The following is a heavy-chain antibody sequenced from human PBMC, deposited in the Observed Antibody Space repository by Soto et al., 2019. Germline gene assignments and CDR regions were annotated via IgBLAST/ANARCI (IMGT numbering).Heavy chain of an antibody. Sequence: EVQLVESGGGLVQPGGSLTLSCAGSGFTISDAPVHWVRQASGKGLEWIGRIRSKVKDYATAYSESVKGRFTIPRDDSRYMAYLQMNSMATADSAMYYCSTMGEWGSYSGYCGQATLDTGSS. J-gene: IGHJ4*02. V-gene: IGHV3-73*02. D-gene: IGHD3-16*01. CDR2: IRSKVKDYAT. CDR3: STMGEWGSYSGY. CDR1: GFTISDAP.